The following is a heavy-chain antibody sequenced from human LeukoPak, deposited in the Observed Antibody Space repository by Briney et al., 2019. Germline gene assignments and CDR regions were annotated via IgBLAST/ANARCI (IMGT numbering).Heavy chain of an antibody. J-gene: IGHJ4*02. CDR2: IRYDGSNI. V-gene: IGHV3-30*02. CDR1: GFTFSSYG. Sequence: GGSLRLSCAASGFTFSSYGMHWLRQAPGKGLEWVAFIRYDGSNIYYADSVKGRFTISRDNSKNTLYLQMNSMRAEDTAVYYCAKERDTAMVTIDYWGQGTLVTVSS. CDR3: AKERDTAMVTIDY. D-gene: IGHD5-18*01.